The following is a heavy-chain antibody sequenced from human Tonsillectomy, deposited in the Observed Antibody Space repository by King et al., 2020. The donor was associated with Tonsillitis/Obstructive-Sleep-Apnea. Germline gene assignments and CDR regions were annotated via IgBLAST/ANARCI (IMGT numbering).Heavy chain of an antibody. D-gene: IGHD6-6*01. CDR3: VKVFPSSSGKYYFDY. Sequence: VQLVESGGGLVQPGGSLRLSCSVSGFTFSGNGMHLVRQAPGKGLEYVSAICIYGGITYYADSVNGRLTISRDNSKNTLYLQMSSLRTEDTAVYYCVKVFPSSSGKYYFDYWGQGTLVTVSS. J-gene: IGHJ4*02. CDR2: ICIYGGIT. CDR1: GFTFSGNG. V-gene: IGHV3-64D*06.